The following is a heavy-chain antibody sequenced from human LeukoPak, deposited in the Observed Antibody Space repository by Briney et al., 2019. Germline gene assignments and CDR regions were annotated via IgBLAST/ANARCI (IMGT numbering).Heavy chain of an antibody. Sequence: GGSLRLSCAASGFTFSSYSMNWVRQAPGKGLEWVSYISSSSSTIYYADSVKGRFTISRDNAKNSLYLQMNSLRAEDTAVYYCATYSSLNRREFQYWGQGTLLTVSS. V-gene: IGHV3-48*04. J-gene: IGHJ1*01. D-gene: IGHD3-22*01. CDR3: ATYSSLNRREFQY. CDR2: ISSSSSTI. CDR1: GFTFSSYS.